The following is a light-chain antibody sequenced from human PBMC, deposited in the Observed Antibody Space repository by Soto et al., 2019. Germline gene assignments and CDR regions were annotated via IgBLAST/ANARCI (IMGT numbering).Light chain of an antibody. Sequence: QSALTQPASVSGSPGQSITISCTGTSSDVGDHDYVSWYQKHPDRAPKLIIYEVTNRPSGVSNRFSGSKSGNTASLSISGLQAEDEADYYCSSYTSSNSVVFGGGTKVAVL. CDR2: EVT. CDR3: SSYTSSNSVV. CDR1: SSDVGDHDY. V-gene: IGLV2-14*01. J-gene: IGLJ2*01.